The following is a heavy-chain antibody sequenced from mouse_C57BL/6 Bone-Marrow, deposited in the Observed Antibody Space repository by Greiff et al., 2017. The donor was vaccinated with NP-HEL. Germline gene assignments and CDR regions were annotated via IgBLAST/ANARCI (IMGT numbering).Heavy chain of an antibody. D-gene: IGHD1-1*01. CDR1: GFNIKNTY. CDR3: ARGDYYGSSYKAWFAY. Sequence: VQLKESVAELVRPGASVKLSCTASGFNIKNTYMHWVKQRPEQGLEWIGRIDPANGNTKYAPKFQGKATITADTSSNTAYLQLSSLTSEDTAIYYCARGDYYGSSYKAWFAYWGQGTLVTVSA. CDR2: IDPANGNT. V-gene: IGHV14-3*01. J-gene: IGHJ3*01.